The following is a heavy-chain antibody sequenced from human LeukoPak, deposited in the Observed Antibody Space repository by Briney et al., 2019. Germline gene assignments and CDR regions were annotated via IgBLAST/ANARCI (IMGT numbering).Heavy chain of an antibody. V-gene: IGHV4-39*07. CDR2: IYYGGNT. CDR1: GGSISSSSYY. Sequence: SETLSLTCTVSGGSISSSSYYWGWIRQPPGKGLECIGTIYYGGNTYYDPSLKSPVTISVDTSKNQFSLRLSSVTAADTAVYYCARETGEYAFDIWGQGTMVTVSS. J-gene: IGHJ3*02. CDR3: ARETGEYAFDI. D-gene: IGHD7-27*01.